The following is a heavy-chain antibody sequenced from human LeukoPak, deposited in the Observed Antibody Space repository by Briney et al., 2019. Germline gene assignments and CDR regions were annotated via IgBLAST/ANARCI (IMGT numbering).Heavy chain of an antibody. CDR3: ARDSGLGAAGRTIFGVVTPDDAFDI. V-gene: IGHV4-4*02. Sequence: PSETLSLTCAVSGGSISTSNWWSWVRQPPGKGLEWIGEINHSGRTNYNPSLKSRVTISVDTSKNQFSLKLSSVTAADTAVYYCARDSGLGAAGRTIFGVVTPDDAFDIWGQGTMVTVSS. CDR1: GGSISTSNW. J-gene: IGHJ3*02. D-gene: IGHD3-3*01. CDR2: INHSGRT.